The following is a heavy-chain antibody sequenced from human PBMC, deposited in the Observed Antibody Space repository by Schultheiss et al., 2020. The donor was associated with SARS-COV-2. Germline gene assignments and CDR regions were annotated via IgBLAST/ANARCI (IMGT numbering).Heavy chain of an antibody. V-gene: IGHV3-15*01. CDR2: IKSKTDGGTT. Sequence: GESLKISCAASGFTFSSYEMNWVRQAPGKGLEWVGRIKSKTDGGTTDYAAPVKGRFTISRDDSKNTLYLQMNSLKTEDTAVYYCTTSHRPNWGQGTLVTVSS. J-gene: IGHJ4*02. CDR1: GFTFSSYE. CDR3: TTSHRPN.